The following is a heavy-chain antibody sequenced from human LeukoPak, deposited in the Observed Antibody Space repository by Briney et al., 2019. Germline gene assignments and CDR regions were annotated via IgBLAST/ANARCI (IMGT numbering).Heavy chain of an antibody. CDR2: IYYSGST. D-gene: IGHD3-10*01. CDR3: ARTPYYYGSGAIAFDI. Sequence: SETLSLTCTVSGGSISSYYWSWIRQPPGKGLEWIGYIYYSGSTNYNPSLKSRVTISVDTSKNQFSLKLSSVTAADTAVYYRARTPYYYGSGAIAFDIWGQGTMVTVSS. V-gene: IGHV4-59*01. CDR1: GGSISSYY. J-gene: IGHJ3*02.